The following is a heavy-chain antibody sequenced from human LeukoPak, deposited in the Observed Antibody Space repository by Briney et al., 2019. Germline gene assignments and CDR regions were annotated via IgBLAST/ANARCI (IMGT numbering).Heavy chain of an antibody. J-gene: IGHJ3*02. Sequence: KASETLSLTCTVSGGSISSYYWSWIRQPPGKGLEWIGYIYYSGSTTYNPSLKSRVTISVDTSKNQFSLKLSSVTAADTAVYYCASAKSLSAFDIWGQGTMVTVSS. CDR1: GGSISSYY. V-gene: IGHV4-59*01. CDR3: ASAKSLSAFDI. CDR2: IYYSGST.